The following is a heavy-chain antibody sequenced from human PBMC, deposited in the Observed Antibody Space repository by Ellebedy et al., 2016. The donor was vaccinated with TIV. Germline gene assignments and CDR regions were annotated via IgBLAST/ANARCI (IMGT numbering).Heavy chain of an antibody. V-gene: IGHV4-59*08. Sequence: MPGGSLRLSCSVSGGSMINYYWSWIRQSPGKGLEWIGYIYYTGTTNYDPSLKSRVTMSVDTSKNQFSLKLSSVTAADTGVYYCAKLAAVAYLGAVNYHSMDVWGQGTTVTVSS. CDR1: GGSMINYY. D-gene: IGHD6-13*01. J-gene: IGHJ6*02. CDR3: AKLAAVAYLGAVNYHSMDV. CDR2: IYYTGTT.